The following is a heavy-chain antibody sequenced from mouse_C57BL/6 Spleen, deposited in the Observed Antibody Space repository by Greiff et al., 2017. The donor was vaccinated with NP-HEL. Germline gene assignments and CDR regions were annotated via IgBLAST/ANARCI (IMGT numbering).Heavy chain of an antibody. J-gene: IGHJ2*01. CDR2: ISYDGSN. Sequence: ESGPGLVKPSQSLSLTCSVTGYSITSGYYWNWIRQFPGNKLEWMGYISYDGSNNYNPSLKNRISITRDTSKNQFFLKLDSVTTEDTATYYCAQESLGRGYFDYWGQGTTLTVSS. CDR3: AQESLGRGYFDY. D-gene: IGHD4-1*01. V-gene: IGHV3-6*01. CDR1: GYSITSGYY.